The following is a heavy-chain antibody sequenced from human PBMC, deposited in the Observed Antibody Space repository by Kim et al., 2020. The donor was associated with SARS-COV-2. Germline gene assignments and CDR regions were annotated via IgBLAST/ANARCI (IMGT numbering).Heavy chain of an antibody. J-gene: IGHJ6*04. V-gene: IGHV4-34*01. CDR2: INHSGST. CDR3: ARVPWPDV. CDR1: GGSFSGYY. Sequence: SETLSLTCAVYGGSFSGYYWSWIRQPPGKGLEWIGEINHSGSTNYNPSLKSRVTISVDTSKNQFSLKLSSGTAADTAVYYCARVPWPDVWGKGTTVTVSS.